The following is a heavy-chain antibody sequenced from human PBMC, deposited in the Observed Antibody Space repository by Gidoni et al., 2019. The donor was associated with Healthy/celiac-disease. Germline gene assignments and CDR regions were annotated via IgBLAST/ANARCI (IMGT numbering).Heavy chain of an antibody. CDR3: ARFGIAAAGHPGGDYYGMDV. V-gene: IGHV3-21*01. J-gene: IGHJ6*02. CDR1: GFPFSSYS. CDR2: ISSSSSYI. D-gene: IGHD6-13*01. Sequence: EVQLVESGGGLVKPGGSLSLSCAASGFPFSSYSMHWVRQAPGKGLEWVSSISSSSSYIYYADSVKGRFTISRDNAKNSLYLQMNSLRAEDTAVYYCARFGIAAAGHPGGDYYGMDVWGQGTTVTVSS.